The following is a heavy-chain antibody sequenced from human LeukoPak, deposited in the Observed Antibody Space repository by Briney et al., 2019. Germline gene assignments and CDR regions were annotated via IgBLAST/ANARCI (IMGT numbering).Heavy chain of an antibody. V-gene: IGHV3-30*03. CDR3: ARGYSSSWLGYFDY. CDR2: VSSDGSNK. D-gene: IGHD6-13*01. J-gene: IGHJ4*02. Sequence: GGSLRLSCAASGFTFSSYGIHWVRQAPDEGLEWVAVVSSDGSNKYYADSVKGRFTISRDTSKNTLYLQMNSLGAEDTAVYYCARGYSSSWLGYFDYWGQGTLVTVSS. CDR1: GFTFSSYG.